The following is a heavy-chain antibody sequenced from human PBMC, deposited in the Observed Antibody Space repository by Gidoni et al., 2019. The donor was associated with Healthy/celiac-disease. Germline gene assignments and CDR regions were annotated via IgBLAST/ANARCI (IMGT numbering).Heavy chain of an antibody. V-gene: IGHV4-34*01. Sequence: QVQLQQWGAGLLKPSETLSLTCAVYGGSFSGYHWSWVRQPQGKGLEWIGEINHSGSRNYNPSLKSRVTISVDTAKNQFSLKLSSVTAADTAVYYCARGGYDYVWGSYRPTYMGYWGQGTLVTVSS. CDR2: INHSGSR. J-gene: IGHJ4*02. CDR1: GGSFSGYH. CDR3: ARGGYDYVWGSYRPTYMGY. D-gene: IGHD3-16*02.